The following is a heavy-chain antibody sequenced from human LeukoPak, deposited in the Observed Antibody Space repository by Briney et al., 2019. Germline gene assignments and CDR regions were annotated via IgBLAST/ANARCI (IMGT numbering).Heavy chain of an antibody. CDR3: ARGVEQWQLFDY. J-gene: IGHJ4*02. D-gene: IGHD6-19*01. V-gene: IGHV3-48*04. CDR2: ISNTGSVI. Sequence: GGSLRLSCAASGSTFSSHTMNWVRQAPGKGLEWISYISNTGSVIYYADSVKGRFTISRDNAKNSLYLQMNSLRAEDTAVYYCARGVEQWQLFDYWGQGTLVTVSS. CDR1: GSTFSSHT.